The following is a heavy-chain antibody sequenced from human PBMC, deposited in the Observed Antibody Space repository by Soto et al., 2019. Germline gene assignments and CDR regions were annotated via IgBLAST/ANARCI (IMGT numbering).Heavy chain of an antibody. Sequence: GGSLRLSCAASGFTVSNNYMSWVRQAPGKGLEWVAIIFSGGNTYHAGSVKGRFTVSRDNSKNTLDLQMNSLRAEDTAVYYCAKGDFDCWGQGTLVTVSS. CDR2: IFSGGNT. V-gene: IGHV3-53*01. CDR1: GFTVSNNY. J-gene: IGHJ4*02. D-gene: IGHD3-16*01. CDR3: AKGDFDC.